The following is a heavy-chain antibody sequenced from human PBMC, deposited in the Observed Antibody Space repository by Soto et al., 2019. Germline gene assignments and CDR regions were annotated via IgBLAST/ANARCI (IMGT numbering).Heavy chain of an antibody. CDR3: ARGLTTHNWFDP. D-gene: IGHD4-17*01. CDR1: VYTLTSYG. CDR2: ISAYNGNT. J-gene: IGHJ5*02. Sequence: ASVKVSCKASVYTLTSYGISWVRQAPGQGLEWMGWISAYNGNTNYAQKLQGRVTMTTDTSTSTAYMELRSLRSDDTAVYYCARGLTTHNWFDPWGQGTLVTVSS. V-gene: IGHV1-18*01.